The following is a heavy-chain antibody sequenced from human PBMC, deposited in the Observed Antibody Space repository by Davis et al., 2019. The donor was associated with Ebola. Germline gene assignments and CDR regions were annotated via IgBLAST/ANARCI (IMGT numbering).Heavy chain of an antibody. J-gene: IGHJ4*02. CDR2: ISASSTFL. Sequence: GESLKISCAASGFTFTSYSINWVRQAPGKGLEWVSSISASSTFLYYGDSVKGRFTISRDNAQNSVYLQMNNMRAGDTAVYYCARVAFGQQLGPFDYWGQGTVVSVSS. CDR3: ARVAFGQQLGPFDY. V-gene: IGHV3-21*06. CDR1: GFTFTSYS. D-gene: IGHD6-13*01.